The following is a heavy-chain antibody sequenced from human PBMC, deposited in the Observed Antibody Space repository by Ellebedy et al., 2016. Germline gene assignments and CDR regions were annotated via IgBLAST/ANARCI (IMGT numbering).Heavy chain of an antibody. D-gene: IGHD5-12*01. CDR2: ISYDGSNK. CDR1: GFTFSSYA. CDR3: ASEGVATIGGYNWFDP. V-gene: IGHV3-30-3*01. Sequence: GGSLRLXCAASGFTFSSYAMHWVRQAPGKGLEWVAVISYDGSNKYYADSVKGRFTISRDNSKNTLYLQMNSLRAEDTAVYYCASEGVATIGGYNWFDPWGQGTLVTVSS. J-gene: IGHJ5*02.